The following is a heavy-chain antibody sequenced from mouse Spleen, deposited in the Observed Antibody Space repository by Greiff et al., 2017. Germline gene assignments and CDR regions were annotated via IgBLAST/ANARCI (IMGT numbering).Heavy chain of an antibody. CDR2: ISSGGSYT. CDR1: GFTFSSYA. CDR3: ARRQLGRDYYAMDY. V-gene: IGHV5-9-1*01. J-gene: IGHJ4*01. Sequence: EVKLVESGGGLVKPGGSLKLSCAASGFTFSSYAMSWVRQTPEKRLEWVATISSGGSYTNYPDSVKGRFTISRDNAKNTLYLQMSSLRSEDTAMYYCARRQLGRDYYAMDYWGQGTSVTVSS. D-gene: IGHD4-1*02.